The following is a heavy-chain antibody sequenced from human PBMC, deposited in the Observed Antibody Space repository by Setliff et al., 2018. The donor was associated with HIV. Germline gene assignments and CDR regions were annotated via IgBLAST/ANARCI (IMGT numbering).Heavy chain of an antibody. CDR3: AREVGSDQWELTAVYFDY. V-gene: IGHV1-46*01. CDR1: GYTFTNYY. Sequence: GASVKVSCKASGYTFTNYYIHWVRQAPGQGLEWMGIMHPGGGSTTYALNFQDRLTMTRDTSTSTANMELSSLRSEDTAVYYCAREVGSDQWELTAVYFDYWGQGTLVTVSS. J-gene: IGHJ4*02. CDR2: MHPGGGST. D-gene: IGHD1-26*01.